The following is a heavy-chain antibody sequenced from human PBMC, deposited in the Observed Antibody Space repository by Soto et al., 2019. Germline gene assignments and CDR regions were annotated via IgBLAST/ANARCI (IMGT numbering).Heavy chain of an antibody. D-gene: IGHD3-10*01. CDR2: IYYSGST. CDR3: ARRFGEFSGWFDP. Sequence: PSETLSLTCTVSGGSISSYYWSWIRQPPGKGLEWIGYIYYSGSTNYNPSPKSRVTISVDTSKNQFSLKLSSVTAADTAVYYCARRFGEFSGWFDPWGQGALVTVSS. J-gene: IGHJ5*02. V-gene: IGHV4-59*08. CDR1: GGSISSYY.